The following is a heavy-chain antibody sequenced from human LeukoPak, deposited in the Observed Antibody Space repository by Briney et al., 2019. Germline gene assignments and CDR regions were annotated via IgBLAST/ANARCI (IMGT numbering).Heavy chain of an antibody. CDR2: LYSSGST. D-gene: IGHD7-27*01. CDR1: GGSIINYF. CDR3: ARRPTGDPKFDY. Sequence: PSETLSLTCSVSGGSIINYFWTWIRQPPGKGLGWIGYLYSSGSTYYNPSLKSRVTISVDTSKNRFSLKLSTVTAADTAVYYCARRPTGDPKFDYWGQGTLVTVSS. V-gene: IGHV4-59*08. J-gene: IGHJ4*02.